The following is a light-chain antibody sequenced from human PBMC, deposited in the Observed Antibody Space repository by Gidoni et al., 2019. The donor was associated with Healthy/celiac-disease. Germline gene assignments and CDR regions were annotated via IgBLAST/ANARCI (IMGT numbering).Light chain of an antibody. Sequence: EIVMTQSPATLTVSPGERATRSCRASQSVSSNLAWYQQKPGQAPRLLIYGAPTRATGIPARFSGSGSGTEFTLTISSLQSEDFAVYYCQQYNNWPPVTFGPGTKVDIK. J-gene: IGKJ3*01. CDR2: GAP. CDR3: QQYNNWPPVT. V-gene: IGKV3-15*01. CDR1: QSVSSN.